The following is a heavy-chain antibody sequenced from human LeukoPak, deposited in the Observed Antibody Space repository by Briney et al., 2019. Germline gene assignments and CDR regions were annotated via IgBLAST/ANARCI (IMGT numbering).Heavy chain of an antibody. V-gene: IGHV4-39*07. J-gene: IGHJ4*02. CDR3: AREVLQASPGGNTPYAFDY. CDR2: IYYSGST. CDR1: GGSISSSSYY. D-gene: IGHD4-23*01. Sequence: KASETLSLTCTVSGGSISSSSYYWGWIRQPPGKGLEWIGSIYYSGSTYYNPSLKSRVTISVDTSKNQFSLKLSSVTAADTAVYYCAREVLQASPGGNTPYAFDYWGQGTLVTVSS.